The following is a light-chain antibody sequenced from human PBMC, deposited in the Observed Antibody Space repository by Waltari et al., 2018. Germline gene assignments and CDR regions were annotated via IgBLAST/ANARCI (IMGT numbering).Light chain of an antibody. J-gene: IGKJ1*01. CDR1: QSISTW. CDR3: PQYNSAPWT. CDR2: KAS. V-gene: IGKV1-5*03. Sequence: DIQMTQSPSSLSASVGDKVTITCQASQSISTWLAWYQQKPGKAPKPLIYKASSLENGVPQSFSGSGSGTYFLLTISALKPEDFARYYCPQYNSAPWTLGQVTKVEI.